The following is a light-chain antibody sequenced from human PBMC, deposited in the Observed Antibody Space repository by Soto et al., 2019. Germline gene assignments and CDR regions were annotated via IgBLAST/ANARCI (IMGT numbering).Light chain of an antibody. CDR2: KAS. CDR1: RSVSSW. Sequence: DIQMTQSPSTLSASVGDRVTITCRAGRSVSSWLAWYQQKPGKAPKLLIYKASTLESVVPSRFSGSGSGTEFTHTISRLQPDDFATYYCQQYGNYWTFGQGTTVEI. J-gene: IGKJ1*01. V-gene: IGKV1-5*03. CDR3: QQYGNYWT.